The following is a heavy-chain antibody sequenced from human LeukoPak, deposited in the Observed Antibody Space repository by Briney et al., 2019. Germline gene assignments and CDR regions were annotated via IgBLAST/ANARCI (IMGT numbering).Heavy chain of an antibody. D-gene: IGHD5-18*01. J-gene: IGHJ4*02. CDR1: GFTFSSYW. Sequence: PGGSLRLSCAASGFTFSSYWMHWVRQAPGKGLVWVSRINSDGSSTSYADSVKGRFTISRGNAKNTLYLQMNSLRAEDTAVYYCARGVPVDTAMVDYWGQGTLVTVSS. V-gene: IGHV3-74*01. CDR3: ARGVPVDTAMVDY. CDR2: INSDGSST.